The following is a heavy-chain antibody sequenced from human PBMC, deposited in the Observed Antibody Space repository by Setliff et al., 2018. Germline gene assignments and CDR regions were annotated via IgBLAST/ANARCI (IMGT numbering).Heavy chain of an antibody. CDR3: ARAAKYDSSGYYGFWFDP. CDR1: GGSISSSY. V-gene: IGHV4-59*01. CDR2: IYSSGSS. Sequence: LSLTCSVSGGSISSSYWTWIRQPPGKGLEWIGYIYSSGSSNYNPSLKSRVTISVDTSKNQFSLRLSSVIAADTAVYYCARAAKYDSSGYYGFWFDPWGQGNLVTVSS. D-gene: IGHD3-22*01. J-gene: IGHJ5*02.